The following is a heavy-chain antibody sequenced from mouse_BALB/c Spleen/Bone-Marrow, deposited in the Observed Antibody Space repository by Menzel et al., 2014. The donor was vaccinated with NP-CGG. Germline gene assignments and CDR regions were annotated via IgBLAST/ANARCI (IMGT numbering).Heavy chain of an antibody. CDR3: ARFSQLGLLAY. V-gene: IGHV1-55*01. CDR1: GYNFTSYW. J-gene: IGHJ3*01. Sequence: QVQLQQPGAELVKPGTSVKLSCKASGYNFTSYWINWVKLRPGQGLGWIGDIYPGSGSTNYNEKFKSKATLTVDTSSSTAYMQLSSLASEDSALYYCARFSQLGLLAYWGQGTLVTVSA. D-gene: IGHD3-1*01. CDR2: IYPGSGST.